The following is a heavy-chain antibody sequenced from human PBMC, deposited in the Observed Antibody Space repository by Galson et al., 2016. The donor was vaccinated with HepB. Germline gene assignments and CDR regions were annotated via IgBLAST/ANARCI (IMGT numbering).Heavy chain of an antibody. V-gene: IGHV1-69*10. Sequence: SVKVSCKASGDTFSSYAITWVRQAPGQGLEWMGAIIPMLKRANYAQKFQGKVTMTADEFTTTAYMELSSLRSDDTAIYYCARVGATDCGSDCSSEDTFDIWGQGTLVTVSS. CDR3: ARVGATDCGSDCSSEDTFDI. CDR2: IIPMLKRA. CDR1: GDTFSSYA. D-gene: IGHD2-21*02. J-gene: IGHJ4*02.